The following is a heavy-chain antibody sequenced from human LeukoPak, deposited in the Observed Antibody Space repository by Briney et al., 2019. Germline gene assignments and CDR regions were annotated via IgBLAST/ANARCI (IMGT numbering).Heavy chain of an antibody. CDR3: ARGFVQTGYSSSSYVH. CDR2: MLASGST. D-gene: IGHD6-13*01. V-gene: IGHV3-66*01. CDR1: GFSVSSNY. J-gene: IGHJ4*02. Sequence: GGSLRLSCTASGFSVSSNYMSWVRQAPGKGLEWVSVMLASGSTYYADSVKGRFTFSRDIFRNTLYLQLNSLRVEDTALYYCARGFVQTGYSSSSYVHWGQGTLVTVSS.